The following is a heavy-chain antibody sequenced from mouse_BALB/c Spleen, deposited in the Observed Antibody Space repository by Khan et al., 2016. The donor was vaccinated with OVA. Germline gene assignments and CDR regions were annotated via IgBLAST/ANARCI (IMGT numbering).Heavy chain of an antibody. D-gene: IGHD4-1*01. CDR2: ISSGGDYN. V-gene: IGHV5-6*01. CDR3: ASHLTGSFAY. J-gene: IGHJ3*01. Sequence: EVQLVESGGDLVKPGGSLKFSCAASGFTFSSYSMSWVRQTPDNRLEWVATISSGGDYNYYSDNVTGRFTISRDNAKNTLYLQMSSRKSEDTAMYYCASHLTGSFAYWGQGTLVTVSA. CDR1: GFTFSSYS.